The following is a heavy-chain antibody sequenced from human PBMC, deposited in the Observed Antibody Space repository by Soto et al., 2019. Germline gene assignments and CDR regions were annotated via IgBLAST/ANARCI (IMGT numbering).Heavy chain of an antibody. J-gene: IGHJ4*02. CDR1: GFTFSTYG. CDR3: AKDGDVAAAGYYFDY. Sequence: QVQLVESGGGVVQPGRSLRLACAASGFTFSTYGMHWVRQAPGKGLEWVAVISTDGRNKYHADSVKGRFTISRDNSKNTLYVKMNSLRAEDTGVYYCAKDGDVAAAGYYFDYWGQGTLVTVSS. D-gene: IGHD6-13*01. V-gene: IGHV3-30*18. CDR2: ISTDGRNK.